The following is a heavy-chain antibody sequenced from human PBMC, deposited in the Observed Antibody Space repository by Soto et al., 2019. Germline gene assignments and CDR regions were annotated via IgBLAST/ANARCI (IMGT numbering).Heavy chain of an antibody. D-gene: IGHD2-2*01. J-gene: IGHJ2*01. CDR3: AKDPDCSSTSCYAWYFDL. V-gene: IGHV3-23*01. CDR2: ISGSGGST. Sequence: EVQLLESGGGLVQPGGSLRLSCAASGFTFSSYAMSWVRQAPGKGLEWVSAISGSGGSTYYADSVKGRFTISRDNSKNTLYLQMNSLRAEDTAVYYCAKDPDCSSTSCYAWYFDLWGRGTLVTVSS. CDR1: GFTFSSYA.